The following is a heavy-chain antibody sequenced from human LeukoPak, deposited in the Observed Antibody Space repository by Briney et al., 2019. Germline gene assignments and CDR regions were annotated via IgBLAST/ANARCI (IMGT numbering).Heavy chain of an antibody. Sequence: ASVKVSCKASGYTFTSYYIHLVRQAPGQGFEWMAIINPSDGSTTNSQKFQGRVTMTTDTSTSTAHLELRSLRSEDTAIYYCARDSGLGLFGVWGQGTVVTVSS. CDR2: INPSDGST. CDR1: GYTFTSYY. J-gene: IGHJ3*01. CDR3: ARDSGLGLFGV. D-gene: IGHD3/OR15-3a*01. V-gene: IGHV1-46*01.